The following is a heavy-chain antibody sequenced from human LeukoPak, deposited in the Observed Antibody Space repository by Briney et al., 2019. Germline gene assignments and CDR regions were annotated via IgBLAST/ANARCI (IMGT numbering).Heavy chain of an antibody. Sequence: GASVKVSCKASGYTFTSYGISWVRQAPGQGLEWMGIINPSGGSTSYAQKFQGRVTMTRDTSTSTVYMELSSLRSEDTAVYYCAREGQVTIFGFDYWGQGTLVTVSS. CDR2: INPSGGST. J-gene: IGHJ4*02. CDR1: GYTFTSYG. D-gene: IGHD3-3*01. CDR3: AREGQVTIFGFDY. V-gene: IGHV1-46*01.